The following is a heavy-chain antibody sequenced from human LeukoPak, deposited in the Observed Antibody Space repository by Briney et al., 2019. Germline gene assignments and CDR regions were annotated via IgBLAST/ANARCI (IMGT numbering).Heavy chain of an antibody. D-gene: IGHD3-22*01. J-gene: IGHJ3*02. V-gene: IGHV3-48*04. CDR3: AKELYDSSGYLHDAFDI. Sequence: GGSLRLSCAASGFTFDDYGMSWVRQAPGKGLEWVSYISSSSNTIYYADSVKGRSTIPRDNARNSLYLQMNSLRAEDTALYYCAKELYDSSGYLHDAFDIWGQGTMVTVSS. CDR1: GFTFDDYG. CDR2: ISSSSNTI.